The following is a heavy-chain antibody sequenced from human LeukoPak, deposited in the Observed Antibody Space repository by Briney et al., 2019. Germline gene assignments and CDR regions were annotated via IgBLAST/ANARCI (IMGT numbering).Heavy chain of an antibody. CDR2: ISGSGGFT. J-gene: IGHJ4*02. Sequence: PGGSLSLSCAASGFTFSSYAMSWVRRAPGKGLEWVSAISGSGGFTYYADSVKGRFTISRDNSKNTLYLQMNSLRAEDTAVYYCAKDRGSGWYVSDYWGQGTLVTVSS. CDR3: AKDRGSGWYVSDY. CDR1: GFTFSSYA. D-gene: IGHD6-19*01. V-gene: IGHV3-23*01.